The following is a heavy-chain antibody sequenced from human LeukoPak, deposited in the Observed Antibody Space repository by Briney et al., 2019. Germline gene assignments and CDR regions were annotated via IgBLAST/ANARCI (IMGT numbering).Heavy chain of an antibody. V-gene: IGHV1-2*02. CDR1: GYTFTGYY. CDR2: INPNSGGT. D-gene: IGHD3-10*01. J-gene: IGHJ4*02. Sequence: GASVKVSCKASGYTFTGYYMHWVRQAPGQGLEWMGWINPNSGGTNYAQKFQGRVTMTRDTSTSTVYMELSSLRSEDTAVYYCATELLWFGDDYWGQGTLVTVSS. CDR3: ATELLWFGDDY.